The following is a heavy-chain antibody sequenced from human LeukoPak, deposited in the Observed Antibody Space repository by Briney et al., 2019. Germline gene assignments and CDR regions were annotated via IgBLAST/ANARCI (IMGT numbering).Heavy chain of an antibody. CDR1: GYTFTDYY. D-gene: IGHD1-26*01. J-gene: IGHJ4*02. CDR2: INPNSGGT. Sequence: ASVKVSCKASGYTFTDYYMHWVRQAPGQGLEWMGWINPNSGGTNYAQKFQGRVTMTRDTSISTAYMELSRLRSDDTAVYYCAREGPIVGATHLVDYWGQGTRVTVSS. V-gene: IGHV1-2*02. CDR3: AREGPIVGATHLVDY.